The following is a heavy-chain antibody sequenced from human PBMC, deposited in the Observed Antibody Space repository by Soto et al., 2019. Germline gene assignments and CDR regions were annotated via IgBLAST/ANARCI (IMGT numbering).Heavy chain of an antibody. D-gene: IGHD6-6*01. CDR3: ARHPLVSYYYYGMDV. Sequence: GESLKISCKGSGYSFTSYWISWVRQMPGKGLEWMGRIDPSDSYTNYSPSFQGHVTISADESISTAYLQWSSLKASDTAMYYCARHPLVSYYYYGMDVWGQGTTVTVSS. CDR1: GYSFTSYW. J-gene: IGHJ6*02. CDR2: IDPSDSYT. V-gene: IGHV5-10-1*01.